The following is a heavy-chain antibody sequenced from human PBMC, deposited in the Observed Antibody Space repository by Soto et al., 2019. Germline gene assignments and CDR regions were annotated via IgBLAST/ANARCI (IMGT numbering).Heavy chain of an antibody. V-gene: IGHV4-39*01. CDR2: IYYSGST. Sequence: QLQLQESGPGLVKPSETLSLTCTVSGGSISSSSYYWGWIRQPPGKGLEWIGSIYYSGSTYYNPSLKSRVPLSVDTSKNQFSLKLSSVTAADTAVYYCARRPLLGSSDYGMDVWGQGTTVTVSS. CDR1: GGSISSSSYY. J-gene: IGHJ6*02. D-gene: IGHD3-22*01. CDR3: ARRPLLGSSDYGMDV.